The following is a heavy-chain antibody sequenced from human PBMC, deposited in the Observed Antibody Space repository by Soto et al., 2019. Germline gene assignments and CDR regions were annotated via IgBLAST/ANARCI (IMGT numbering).Heavy chain of an antibody. Sequence: GGSLRLSCSASGFTFSSYAMHWVRQAPGKGLEYVSATSSNGGSTYYADSVKGRFTISRDNSKNTLYLQMSSLRAEDTAVYYCVKDRRDGYNSDAFDIWGQGTMVTVSS. CDR1: GFTFSSYA. V-gene: IGHV3-64D*08. CDR3: VKDRRDGYNSDAFDI. J-gene: IGHJ3*02. D-gene: IGHD5-12*01. CDR2: TSSNGGST.